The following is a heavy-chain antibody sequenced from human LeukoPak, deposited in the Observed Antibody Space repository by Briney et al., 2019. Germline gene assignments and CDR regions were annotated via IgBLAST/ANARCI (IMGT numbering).Heavy chain of an antibody. V-gene: IGHV3-30*18. J-gene: IGHJ3*02. D-gene: IGHD4-17*01. CDR2: ISYDGSNK. CDR1: GFTFSSYG. Sequence: GGSLRLSCAASGFTFSSYGMHWVRQAPGKGLEWVAVISYDGSNKYYADSVKGRFTISRDNSKNTLYLQMNSLRAEDTAVYYCGKWIDYGDYVDFDAFDIWGQGTMVTVSS. CDR3: GKWIDYGDYVDFDAFDI.